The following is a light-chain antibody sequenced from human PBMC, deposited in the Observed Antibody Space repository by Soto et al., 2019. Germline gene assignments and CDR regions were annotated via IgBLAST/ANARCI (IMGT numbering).Light chain of an antibody. J-gene: IGLJ2*01. CDR3: SSFAGSNNYLL. Sequence: QSVLTQPASVSGSPGQSITISCTGTSSDVGGYNYVSWYQQHPGKAPKLMIYDVSNRPSGVSNRFSGSKSGNTASLTISGLQAEDEADYYCSSFAGSNNYLLFGGGTKVTVL. CDR1: SSDVGGYNY. CDR2: DVS. V-gene: IGLV2-14*01.